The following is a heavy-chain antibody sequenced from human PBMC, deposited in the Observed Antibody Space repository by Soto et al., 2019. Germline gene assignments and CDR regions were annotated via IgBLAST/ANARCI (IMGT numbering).Heavy chain of an antibody. J-gene: IGHJ4*02. D-gene: IGHD3-16*01. Sequence: QITLKESGPTLVRPTQTLTLTCTVSGFSLDTWGVGVGWIRQSPGKAREWLALIYWDDDKRYSPSLKNRLTITKDTSKNQVVLTVTNMDPVDTVTYYCARALGSWGSYYFDHWGQGTLVTVSS. CDR2: IYWDDDK. V-gene: IGHV2-5*02. CDR1: GFSLDTWGVG. CDR3: ARALGSWGSYYFDH.